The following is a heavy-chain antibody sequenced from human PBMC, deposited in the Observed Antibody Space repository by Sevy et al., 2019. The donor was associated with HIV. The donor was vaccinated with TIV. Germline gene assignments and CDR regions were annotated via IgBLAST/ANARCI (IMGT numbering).Heavy chain of an antibody. V-gene: IGHV4-39*01. CDR3: ARLGCLRFFDWSSRNYFDY. J-gene: IGHJ4*02. CDR2: VYFTGST. CDR1: GGSISSSTYY. Sequence: SETLSLTCSVSGGSISSSTYYWGWIRQPPGRGLEWIGSVYFTGSTYYNPSLKSRVTISVDTSKNEFSLKVNAVTAADTAVYFCARLGCLRFFDWSSRNYFDYWGQGTLVTVSS. D-gene: IGHD3-9*01.